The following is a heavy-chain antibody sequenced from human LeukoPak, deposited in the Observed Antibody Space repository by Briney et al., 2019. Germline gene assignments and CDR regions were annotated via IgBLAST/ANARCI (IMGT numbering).Heavy chain of an antibody. J-gene: IGHJ4*02. CDR2: ISYDGSNK. V-gene: IGHV3-30*18. CDR1: GFTFSSYG. D-gene: IGHD6-13*01. Sequence: GGSLRLSCAASGFTFSSYGMHWVRQAPGKGLEWVAVISYDGSNKYYADSVKGRFTISRDNSKNTLYLQMNSLRAEDTAVYYCAKGGELAAAALDYWGQGTLVTVSS. CDR3: AKGGELAAAALDY.